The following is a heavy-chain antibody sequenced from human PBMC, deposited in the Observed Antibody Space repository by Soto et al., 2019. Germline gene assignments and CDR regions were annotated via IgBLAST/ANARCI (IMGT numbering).Heavy chain of an antibody. J-gene: IGHJ4*02. CDR2: VDPNGGGS. V-gene: IGHV1-2*04. Sequence: QGQLLQSGAEVKKPGASVKVSCKTSGYSFTDYKLHWVRQAPGQGLEWMGWVDPNGGGSNSAQKFQGSVTMNWDTSITTAYLDLTRLTTNDTATYFCATWVDYGDFEGFDFWGQGTLVTVSS. CDR1: GYSFTDYK. CDR3: ATWVDYGDFEGFDF. D-gene: IGHD4-17*01.